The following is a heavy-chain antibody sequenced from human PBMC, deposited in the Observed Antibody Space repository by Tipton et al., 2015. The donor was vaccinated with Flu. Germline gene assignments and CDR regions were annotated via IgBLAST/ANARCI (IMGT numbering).Heavy chain of an antibody. CDR1: GDSLGSNYY. D-gene: IGHD4-11*01. V-gene: IGHV4-38-2*01. J-gene: IGHJ5*02. CDR3: AGRDYSNYVSEPKNWFDP. Sequence: TLSLTCSVSGDSLGSNYYWGWIRQPPGKGLEWIGNIHRGGSPYHNPSLRSRVTISIDTSKKQFYLRLSSVTAADTAVYYWAGRDYSNYVSEPKNWFDPWGQGILVTVSS. CDR2: IHRGGSP.